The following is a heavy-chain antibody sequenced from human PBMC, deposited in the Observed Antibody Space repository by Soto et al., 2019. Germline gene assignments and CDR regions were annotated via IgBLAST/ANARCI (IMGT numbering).Heavy chain of an antibody. CDR3: ARDSPIGSTYSGYDAIDS. Sequence: QVQLVQSGAEVKKPGSSVKVSCKASGGTFSTSTFTWVRQAPGQGLEWMGRTIPILDVADYAQDFQGRVTITADKSTCTDDMELTSLTSKDTAVYYCARDSPIGSTYSGYDAIDSWGQGTLVTVSS. D-gene: IGHD5-12*01. J-gene: IGHJ4*02. CDR1: GGTFSTST. CDR2: TIPILDVA. V-gene: IGHV1-69*08.